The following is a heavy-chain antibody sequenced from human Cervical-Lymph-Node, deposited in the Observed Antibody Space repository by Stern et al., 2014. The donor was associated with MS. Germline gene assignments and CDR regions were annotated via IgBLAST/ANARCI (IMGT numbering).Heavy chain of an antibody. CDR3: ARYRSSVDWYFDL. D-gene: IGHD3-16*02. J-gene: IGHJ2*01. CDR1: GGTFTNHG. CDR2: VIPMFGIA. Sequence: VQLVESGAEVKKPGSSVKVSCKASGGTFTNHGFSWVRQAPGQGLEWVGGVIPMFGIANSAQKFQSRVTITADESTTTTYMELSSLRSEDTAVYYCARYRSSVDWYFDLWGRGTLVIVSS. V-gene: IGHV1-69*01.